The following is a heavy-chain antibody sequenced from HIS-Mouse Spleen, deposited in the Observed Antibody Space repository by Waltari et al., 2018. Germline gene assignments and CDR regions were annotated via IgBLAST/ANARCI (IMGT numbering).Heavy chain of an antibody. J-gene: IGHJ6*02. V-gene: IGHV1-2*02. Sequence: QVQLVQSGAEVKKPGASVKVSCKASGYTFTGYYMHWVRQAPGQGLEWMGWINPNSGGTNYAQKFQGRVTMARDTPISTAYMELSRLRSDDTAVYYCARDRLGRGPGYYYYGMDVWGQGTTVTVSS. CDR3: ARDRLGRGPGYYYYGMDV. D-gene: IGHD7-27*01. CDR2: INPNSGGT. CDR1: GYTFTGYY.